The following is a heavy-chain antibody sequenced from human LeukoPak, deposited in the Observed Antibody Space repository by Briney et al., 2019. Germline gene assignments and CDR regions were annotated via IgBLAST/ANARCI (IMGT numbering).Heavy chain of an antibody. CDR3: ARGRPDSSGYYIDY. V-gene: IGHV4-59*11. Sequence: SETLSLTCTVSGGSISSHYWSWIRQPPGKGLEWIGYIYYSGSTNYNPSLKSRVTISVDTSKNQFSLKLSSVTAADTAVYYCARGRPDSSGYYIDYWGQGTLVTVSS. D-gene: IGHD3-22*01. CDR1: GGSISSHY. CDR2: IYYSGST. J-gene: IGHJ4*02.